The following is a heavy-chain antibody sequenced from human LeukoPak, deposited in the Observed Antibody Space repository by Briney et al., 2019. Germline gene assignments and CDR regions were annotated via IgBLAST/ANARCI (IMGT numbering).Heavy chain of an antibody. Sequence: SATLSLTCAVFGGSFSGYYWSWVRQPPGKGLEWSGEMNPRGGTDYTPSLKSRVTMSVDTSKNQFSLKMTSVTAADTAVYYCARGDVGPRLGYWGQGTLVTVSS. CDR1: GGSFSGYY. CDR2: MNPRGGT. J-gene: IGHJ4*02. V-gene: IGHV4-34*01. D-gene: IGHD1-26*01. CDR3: ARGDVGPRLGY.